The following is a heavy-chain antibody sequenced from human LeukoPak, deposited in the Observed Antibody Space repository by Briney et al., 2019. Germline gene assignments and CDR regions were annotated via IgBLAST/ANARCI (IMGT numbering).Heavy chain of an antibody. CDR2: ISSNGGSR. Sequence: PGGSLRLSCSASGSTFSSYAMHWVRQAPGKGLEYVSAISSNGGSRYYADSVKGRFTISRDNSKNTLYLQMSSLRAEDTAVYYCVLQGWVFRAPTQYYFDYWGQGTLVTVSS. CDR3: VLQGWVFRAPTQYYFDY. V-gene: IGHV3-64D*06. CDR1: GSTFSSYA. J-gene: IGHJ4*02. D-gene: IGHD3-10*01.